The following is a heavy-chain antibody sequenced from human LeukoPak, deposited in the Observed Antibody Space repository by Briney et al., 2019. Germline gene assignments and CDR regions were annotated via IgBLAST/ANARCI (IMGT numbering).Heavy chain of an antibody. CDR1: GFTFGDYA. CDR2: IRSKAYGGTT. CDR3: TRTGFGELFFDY. V-gene: IGHV3-49*04. J-gene: IGHJ4*02. Sequence: PGGSLRLSCTASGFTFGDYAMSWVRQAPGKGLEWVGFIRSKAYGGTTEYAASVKGRFTISRDDSKSIAYLQMISLKTEDTAVYYCTRTGFGELFFDYWGQGTLVTVSS. D-gene: IGHD3-10*01.